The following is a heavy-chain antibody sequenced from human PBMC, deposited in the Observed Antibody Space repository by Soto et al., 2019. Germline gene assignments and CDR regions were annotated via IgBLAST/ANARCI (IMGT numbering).Heavy chain of an antibody. Sequence: QVQLVESGGGVVQPGRSLRLSCAASGFTFSSYGMHWVRQAPGXXXXWXAVIWYDGSNKYYADSVKGRFTISRDNSKNTLYLQMNSLRAEDTAVYYCARDRGSRQRWYFDLWGRGTLVTVSS. CDR1: GFTFSSYG. V-gene: IGHV3-33*01. CDR3: ARDRGSRQRWYFDL. J-gene: IGHJ2*01. D-gene: IGHD1-26*01. CDR2: IWYDGSNK.